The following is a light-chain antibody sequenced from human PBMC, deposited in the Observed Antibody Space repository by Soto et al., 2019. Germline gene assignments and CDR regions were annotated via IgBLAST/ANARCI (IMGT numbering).Light chain of an antibody. V-gene: IGKV3-20*01. J-gene: IGKJ5*01. Sequence: EIVLTQSPGTLSLSPGERTTPSCRASQYVTFLAWYQQKPGQAPRLLIYGASSRATDIPDRFSGSGSGTDFTLTISRLEPEDFAVYYCQQYGGTPITFGQGTRLEIK. CDR3: QQYGGTPIT. CDR2: GAS. CDR1: QYVTF.